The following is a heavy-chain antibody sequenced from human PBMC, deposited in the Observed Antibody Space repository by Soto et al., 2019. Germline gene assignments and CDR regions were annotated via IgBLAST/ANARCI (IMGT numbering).Heavy chain of an antibody. Sequence: GGSVRLSCAATGFTFSNNAMSWVRQALGKGLEWVSGISNSGATVNYADSVKGRFIISRDNSKNTLYLQMSSLRDEDTAVYYCASAWRGGCSSTSCPFANWFDPWGQGTLVTVSS. CDR2: ISNSGATV. V-gene: IGHV3-23*01. D-gene: IGHD2-2*01. J-gene: IGHJ5*02. CDR1: GFTFSNNA. CDR3: ASAWRGGCSSTSCPFANWFDP.